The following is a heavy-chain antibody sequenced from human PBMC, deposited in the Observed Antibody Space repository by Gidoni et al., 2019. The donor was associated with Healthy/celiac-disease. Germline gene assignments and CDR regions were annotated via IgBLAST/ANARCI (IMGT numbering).Heavy chain of an antibody. CDR1: GFTFSSYW. V-gene: IGHV3-7*03. D-gene: IGHD2-15*01. CDR3: AMGGGNPYDAFDI. J-gene: IGHJ3*02. Sequence: EVQLVESGGGLVQPGGSLRLPCAASGFTFSSYWMSWVRQAPGKGLEWVANIKQDGSEKYYVDSVKGRFTISRDNAKNSMYLQMNSLRAEDTAVYYCAMGGGNPYDAFDIWGQGTMVTVSS. CDR2: IKQDGSEK.